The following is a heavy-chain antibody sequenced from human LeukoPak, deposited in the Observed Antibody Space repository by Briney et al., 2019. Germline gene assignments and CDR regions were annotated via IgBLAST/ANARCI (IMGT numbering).Heavy chain of an antibody. CDR2: ISGSSGST. V-gene: IGHV3-23*01. D-gene: IGHD3-22*01. CDR3: AKVGRAALGGYYDSSGYTFDY. J-gene: IGHJ4*02. Sequence: PGGSLRLSCAASGFTFSSYAMSWVRQAPGKGLEWVSAISGSSGSTYYADSVKGRFTISRDNSKNTLYLQMNSLRAEDTAVYYCAKVGRAALGGYYDSSGYTFDYWGQGTLVTVSS. CDR1: GFTFSSYA.